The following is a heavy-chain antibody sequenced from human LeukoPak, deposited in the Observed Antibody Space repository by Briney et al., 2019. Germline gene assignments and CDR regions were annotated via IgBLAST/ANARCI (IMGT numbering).Heavy chain of an antibody. J-gene: IGHJ4*02. D-gene: IGHD3-3*01. V-gene: IGHV3-74*01. Sequence: GGSLRLSCAASGFTFSSYWMHWVRQAPEKGPVWVARTNRDGSSTAYADSVKGRFTISKDNAKNTLYLLMNSLRAEDTAVYYCARDSVEWYIFDYWGQGTLVTVSS. CDR2: TNRDGSST. CDR3: ARDSVEWYIFDY. CDR1: GFTFSSYW.